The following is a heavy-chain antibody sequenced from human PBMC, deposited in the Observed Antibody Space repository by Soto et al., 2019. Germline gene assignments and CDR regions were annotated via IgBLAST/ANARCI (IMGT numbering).Heavy chain of an antibody. J-gene: IGHJ4*02. V-gene: IGHV4-39*07. CDR3: ARGMTTVTTLDY. Sequence: PSETLSLTCTVSGGSISSSSYYWGWIRQPPGKGLEWIGSIYYSGYTYYNPSLKSRVTISVDTSKNQFSLKLSSVTAADTAVYYCARGMTTVTTLDYWGQGTLVTVSS. CDR2: IYYSGYT. CDR1: GGSISSSSYY. D-gene: IGHD4-4*01.